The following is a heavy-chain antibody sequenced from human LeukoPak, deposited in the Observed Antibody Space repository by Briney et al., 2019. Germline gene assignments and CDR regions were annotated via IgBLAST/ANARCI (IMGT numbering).Heavy chain of an antibody. Sequence: PSETLSLTCTVSGGSISSYYWSWIRQPPGKGLEWLGYIYYSGSTNYNPSLKSRVTISVDTSKNQFSLKLSSVTAADTAVYYCARHKRYCSSTSCYDDAFDIWGQGTMVTVSS. J-gene: IGHJ3*02. CDR3: ARHKRYCSSTSCYDDAFDI. D-gene: IGHD2-2*01. CDR2: IYYSGST. CDR1: GGSISSYY. V-gene: IGHV4-59*08.